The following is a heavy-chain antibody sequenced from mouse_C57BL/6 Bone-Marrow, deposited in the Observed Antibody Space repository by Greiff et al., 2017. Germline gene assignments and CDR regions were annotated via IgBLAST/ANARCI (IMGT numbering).Heavy chain of an antibody. CDR3: ARRQIYDGYYETDAFAY. CDR2: IYPRSGNT. CDR1: GYTFTSYG. J-gene: IGHJ3*01. Sequence: VQLQQSGAELARPGASVKLSCKASGYTFTSYGISWVKQSTGQGLEWIGEIYPRSGNTYYNEKFKGKATLTADKSSSTAYMELRSLTSEDSAVYFCARRQIYDGYYETDAFAYWGQGTLVTVSA. D-gene: IGHD2-3*01. V-gene: IGHV1-81*01.